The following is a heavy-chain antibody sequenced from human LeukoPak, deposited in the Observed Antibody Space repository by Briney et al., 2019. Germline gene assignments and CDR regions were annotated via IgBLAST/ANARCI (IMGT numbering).Heavy chain of an antibody. CDR1: GFTFSSYW. D-gene: IGHD4-23*01. V-gene: IGHV3-7*01. Sequence: PGGSLRLSCAASGFTFSSYWMSWVRQAPGKGLEWVANIKQDGSEKYYVDSVKGRFTISRDNSKNTLYLQMNSLRAEDTAVYYCAKDASTVVTRGYFDYWGQGTLVTVSS. J-gene: IGHJ4*02. CDR3: AKDASTVVTRGYFDY. CDR2: IKQDGSEK.